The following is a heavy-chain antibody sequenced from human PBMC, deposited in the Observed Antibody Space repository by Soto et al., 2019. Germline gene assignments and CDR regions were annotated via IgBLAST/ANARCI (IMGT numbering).Heavy chain of an antibody. V-gene: IGHV1-69*01. CDR1: GGTFSNYA. D-gene: IGHD5-18*01. CDR3: ALGLRGYHIDS. Sequence: QVHLLQSGSEVKKPGSSVKVSCRASGGTFSNYAFSWVRQAPGQGLEWMGGIIPIFATTNYAQRLQGRVILTADESTNTVYMELNSLRSDDTALYFCALGLRGYHIDSWGQGTQVTVSS. CDR2: IIPIFATT. J-gene: IGHJ4*02.